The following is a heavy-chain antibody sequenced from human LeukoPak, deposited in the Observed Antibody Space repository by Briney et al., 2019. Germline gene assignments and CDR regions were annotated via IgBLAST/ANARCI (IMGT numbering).Heavy chain of an antibody. J-gene: IGHJ4*02. V-gene: IGHV3-23*01. D-gene: IGHD3-9*01. CDR1: GFAFSSYV. Sequence: GGSLRLSCEVSGFAFSSYVMSWVRQAPGNGLEWVSAIDSSGVTTNYADSVKGRFTISRDNSKNTLYLQLSSLRVEDTAVYYCAKGDDFLADYRYRFDYWGQGTLVTVSS. CDR3: AKGDDFLADYRYRFDY. CDR2: IDSSGVTT.